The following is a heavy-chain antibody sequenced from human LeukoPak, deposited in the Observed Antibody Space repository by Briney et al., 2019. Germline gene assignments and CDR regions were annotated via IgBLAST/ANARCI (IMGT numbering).Heavy chain of an antibody. D-gene: IGHD2-15*01. Sequence: SETLSLTCTVSGYSISSGYYWGWIRQPPGKGLEWIGSIYHSGSTYYNPSLKSRVTISVDTSKNQFSLKLSSVTAADTAVYYCARDWGACSGGSCYRFPFDYWGQGTLVTVSS. CDR1: GYSISSGYY. V-gene: IGHV4-38-2*02. J-gene: IGHJ4*02. CDR3: ARDWGACSGGSCYRFPFDY. CDR2: IYHSGST.